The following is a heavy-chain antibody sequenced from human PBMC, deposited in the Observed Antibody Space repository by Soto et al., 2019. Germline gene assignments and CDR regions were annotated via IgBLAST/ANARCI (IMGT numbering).Heavy chain of an antibody. CDR2: IIPIFGTA. CDR1: GGPFSSYA. CDR3: AVSSSSGYYFDY. D-gene: IGHD6-6*01. V-gene: IGHV1-69*13. Sequence: SVKVSCKASGGPFSSYALSWVRQAPGQGLEWMGGIIPIFGTANYAQKFQGRVTITAEEYTRTAYMELSSLRSEDTAVYYCAVSSSSGYYFDYWGQGTLVTVSS. J-gene: IGHJ4*02.